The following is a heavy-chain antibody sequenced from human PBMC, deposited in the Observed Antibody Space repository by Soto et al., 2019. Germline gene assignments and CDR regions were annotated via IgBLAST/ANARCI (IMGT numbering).Heavy chain of an antibody. J-gene: IGHJ4*02. CDR3: ARDPIMITFGGATDY. CDR1: EYSFSNKD. Sequence: ASEYSFSNKDITWVRQAAGQGLEWMGWISAYNGNTNYAQKLQGRVTMTTDTSTSTAYMELRSLRSDDTAVYYCARDPIMITFGGATDYWGQGTLVTVSS. D-gene: IGHD3-16*01. V-gene: IGHV1-18*01. CDR2: ISAYNGNT.